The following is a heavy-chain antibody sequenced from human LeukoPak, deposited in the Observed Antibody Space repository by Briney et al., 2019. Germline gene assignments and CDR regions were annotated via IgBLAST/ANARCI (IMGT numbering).Heavy chain of an antibody. Sequence: SETLSLTCAVYGGSFSGYYWSWIRQPAGKGLEWIGRIYTSGSTNYNPSLKSRVTISVDTSKNQFSLKLSSVTAADTAVYYCARVGPIVVVPAAKYYYYYYMDVWGKGTTVTVSS. J-gene: IGHJ6*03. CDR2: IYTSGST. CDR1: GGSFSGYY. D-gene: IGHD2-2*01. V-gene: IGHV4-59*10. CDR3: ARVGPIVVVPAAKYYYYYYMDV.